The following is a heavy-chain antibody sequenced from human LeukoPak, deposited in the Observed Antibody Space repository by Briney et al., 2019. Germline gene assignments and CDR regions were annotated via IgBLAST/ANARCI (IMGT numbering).Heavy chain of an antibody. J-gene: IGHJ4*02. CDR1: GGSISSSSYY. Sequence: SETLSLTCTVSGGSISSSSYYWGWIRQPPGKGLEWIGSIYYSGSTYYNPSLKSRVTISVDTSKNQFSLKLSSVTAADTAVYYCAKCISGERFDYWGQGTLVTVSS. V-gene: IGHV4-39*07. CDR3: AKCISGERFDY. D-gene: IGHD7-27*01. CDR2: IYYSGST.